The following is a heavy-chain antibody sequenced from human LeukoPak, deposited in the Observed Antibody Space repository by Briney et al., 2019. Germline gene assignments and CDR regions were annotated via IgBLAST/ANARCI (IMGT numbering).Heavy chain of an antibody. CDR2: ISGSGGST. CDR3: AKGGYCSSTSCYRYYYYYYMDV. J-gene: IGHJ6*03. Sequence: GASVKVSCKASGYTFSSYGMSWVRQAPGKGLEWVSAISGSGGSTYYADSVKGRFTISRDNSKNTLYLQMNSLRAEDTAVYYCAKGGYCSSTSCYRYYYYYYMDVWGKGTTVTISS. CDR1: GYTFSSYG. V-gene: IGHV3-23*01. D-gene: IGHD2-2*01.